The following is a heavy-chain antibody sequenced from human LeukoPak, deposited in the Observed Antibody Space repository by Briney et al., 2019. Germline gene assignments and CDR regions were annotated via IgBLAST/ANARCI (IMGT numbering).Heavy chain of an antibody. CDR2: ISGSSSYI. Sequence: PGGPLRLSCAASGFTFRTYSMNWVRQAPGKGLEWVSSISGSSSYIHYADSVKGRFTISRDNAKNSVYLQMNSLRAEDTALYYCARVLGASEDYLWGSFRFWGQGTLVTVSS. D-gene: IGHD3-16*02. V-gene: IGHV3-21*06. J-gene: IGHJ4*02. CDR1: GFTFRTYS. CDR3: ARVLGASEDYLWGSFRF.